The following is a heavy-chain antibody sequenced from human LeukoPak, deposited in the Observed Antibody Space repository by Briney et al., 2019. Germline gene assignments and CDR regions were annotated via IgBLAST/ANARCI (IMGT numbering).Heavy chain of an antibody. V-gene: IGHV6-1*01. CDR1: GDSVSSNTAA. J-gene: IGHJ4*02. CDR3: VRDAGRLLDY. CDR2: TYYRSKWYN. D-gene: IGHD2-15*01. Sequence: SQTLSLTCAISGDSVSSNTAAWDWIRQSPSRGLEWQGRTYYRSKWYNDYAVSVKSRITINPDTSKNQFSLQLSSVTPEDTAVYYCVRDAGRLLDYWGQGTLVTVSS.